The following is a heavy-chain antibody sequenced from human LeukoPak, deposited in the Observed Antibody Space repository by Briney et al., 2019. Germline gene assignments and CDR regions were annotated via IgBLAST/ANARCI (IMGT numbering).Heavy chain of an antibody. Sequence: PGGSLRLSCAASRFTFSSYGMHWVRQAPGKGLEWVAFIRYDGSNKYYADSVKGRFTISRDNSKNTLYLQMNSLRAEDTAVYYCAKTLRELSGGAFDIWGQGTMVTVSS. V-gene: IGHV3-30*02. CDR1: RFTFSSYG. D-gene: IGHD1-26*01. J-gene: IGHJ3*02. CDR2: IRYDGSNK. CDR3: AKTLRELSGGAFDI.